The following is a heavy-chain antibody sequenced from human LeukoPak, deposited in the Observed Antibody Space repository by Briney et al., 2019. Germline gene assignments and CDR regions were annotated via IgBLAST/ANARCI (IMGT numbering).Heavy chain of an antibody. CDR2: IYIGDNP. V-gene: IGHV3-53*04. CDR3: ARVRPWVFDY. Sequence: PGGSLRLSCAASGLTVSSSYMSWVRQAPGKGLEWVSIIYIGDNPHYADSVKGRFTISRHNSKNTLYLQMSSLRAEDTAVYYCARVRPWVFDYWGQGTLVTVSS. J-gene: IGHJ4*02. CDR1: GLTVSSSY.